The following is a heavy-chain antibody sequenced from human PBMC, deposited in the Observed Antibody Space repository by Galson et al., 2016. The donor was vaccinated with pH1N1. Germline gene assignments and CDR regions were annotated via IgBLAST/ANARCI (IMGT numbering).Heavy chain of an antibody. CDR2: NPADGGS. CDR3: ARRYYFDS. J-gene: IGHJ4*02. V-gene: IGHV1-46*01. D-gene: IGHD3-9*01. Sequence: NPADGGSIYNQKFQGRVTLTRDTSTSSVYMALTNLRSDDAAVYYCARRYYFDSWGQGTQVTVSS.